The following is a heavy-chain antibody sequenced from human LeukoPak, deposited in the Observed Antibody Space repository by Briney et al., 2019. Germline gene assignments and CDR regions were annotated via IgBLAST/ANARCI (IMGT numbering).Heavy chain of an antibody. J-gene: IGHJ4*02. CDR2: ISYDGSNY. V-gene: IGHV3-30*18. Sequence: GGSLRLSCAASGFTFSTFGMHWVRQAPGKGLEWVAVISYDGSNYYYADSVKGRFTISRDNSKYTLYLQMNSLRAEDTAVYYCAKSTQQWVVRTIDFDYWGQGTLVTVSS. D-gene: IGHD6-19*01. CDR3: AKSTQQWVVRTIDFDY. CDR1: GFTFSTFG.